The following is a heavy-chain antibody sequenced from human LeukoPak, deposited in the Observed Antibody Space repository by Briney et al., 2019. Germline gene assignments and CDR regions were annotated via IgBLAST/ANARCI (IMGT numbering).Heavy chain of an antibody. CDR2: ISYDGSNK. Sequence: GRSLRLSCAASGFTFSSYGMHWVRQAPGKGLEWVAVISYDGSNKYYADSVKGRFTISRDNSKNTLYLQMNSLRAEDTAVYYCAKDQQYGGSLKGLYGMDVWGQGTTVTVSS. V-gene: IGHV3-30*18. CDR3: AKDQQYGGSLKGLYGMDV. CDR1: GFTFSSYG. D-gene: IGHD4-23*01. J-gene: IGHJ6*02.